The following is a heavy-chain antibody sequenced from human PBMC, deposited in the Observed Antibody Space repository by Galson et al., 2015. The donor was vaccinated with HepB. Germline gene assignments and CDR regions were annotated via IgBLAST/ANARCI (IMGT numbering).Heavy chain of an antibody. Sequence: PALVKPTQTLTLTCTFSGFSPSTSGMCVSWIRQPPGKALEWLARIDWDDDKYYSTSLKTRLTISKDTSKNQVVLTMTNMDPVDTATYYCARTTYEYCSGGSCYGLYCGHGMDVWGQGTTVTVSS. D-gene: IGHD2-15*01. V-gene: IGHV2-70*11. CDR1: GFSPSTSGMC. CDR3: ARTTYEYCSGGSCYGLYCGHGMDV. CDR2: IDWDDDK. J-gene: IGHJ6*02.